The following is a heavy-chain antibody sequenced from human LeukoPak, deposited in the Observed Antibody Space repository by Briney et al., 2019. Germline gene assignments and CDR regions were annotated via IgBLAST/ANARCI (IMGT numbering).Heavy chain of an antibody. CDR3: ARLVVPAAFIFYYYMDV. V-gene: IGHV1-18*01. CDR2: ISAYNGNT. D-gene: IGHD2-2*01. CDR1: GYTFTSYG. J-gene: IGHJ6*03. Sequence: ASVKVSCKASGYTFTSYGISWVRQAPGQGLEWMGWISAYNGNTNYAQKLQGRVTMTTDTSTSTAYMELRSLRSDDTAVYYCARLVVPAAFIFYYYMDVWGKGTTVTVSS.